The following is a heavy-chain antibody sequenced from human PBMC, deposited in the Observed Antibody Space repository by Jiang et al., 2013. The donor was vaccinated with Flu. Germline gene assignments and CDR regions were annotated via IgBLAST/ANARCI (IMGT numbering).Heavy chain of an antibody. J-gene: IGHJ6*02. CDR3: ARELMTTVTNTGPEAYGMDV. Sequence: SGAEVKKPGSSVKVSCKASGGTFSSYAISWVRQAPGQGLEWMGGIIPIFGTANYAQKFQGRVTITADESTSTAYMELSSLRSEDTAVYYCARELMTTVTNTGPEAYGMDVWGQGTTVTVSS. V-gene: IGHV1-69*01. CDR2: IIPIFGTA. CDR1: GGTFSSYA. D-gene: IGHD4-17*01.